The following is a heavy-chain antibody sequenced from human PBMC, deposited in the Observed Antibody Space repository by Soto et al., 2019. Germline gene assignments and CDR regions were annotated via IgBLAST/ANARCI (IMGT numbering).Heavy chain of an antibody. D-gene: IGHD2-21*01. CDR3: AKDPIVGPDHYFNH. J-gene: IGHJ1*01. Sequence: PTGGSLRLSCASSGFTFSSYAMSWVRQAPGKGLEWVSAISGSGSSSTYYADSVKGRFTISRDNSKNTLYLQMNSLRAEDTAVYYCAKDPIVGPDHYFNHWGQGTLVTVSS. V-gene: IGHV3-23*01. CDR1: GFTFSSYA. CDR2: ISGSGSSST.